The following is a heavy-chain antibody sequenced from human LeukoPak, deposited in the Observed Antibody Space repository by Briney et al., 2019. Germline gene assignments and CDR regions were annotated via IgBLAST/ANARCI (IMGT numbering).Heavy chain of an antibody. CDR2: IIPILGIA. D-gene: IGHD1-26*01. J-gene: IGHJ6*02. Sequence: SVKVSCKASGGTFSSYAISWVRQAPGQGLEWMGRIIPILGIANYAQKFQGRVTITADKSTSTAYMELSSLRSEDTAVYYCARELSWSGSLPNYYYYYGMDVWAKGPRSPSP. CDR3: ARELSWSGSLPNYYYYYGMDV. CDR1: GGTFSSYA. V-gene: IGHV1-69*04.